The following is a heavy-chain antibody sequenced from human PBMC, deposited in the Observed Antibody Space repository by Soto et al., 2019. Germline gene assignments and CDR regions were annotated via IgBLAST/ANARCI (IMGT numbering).Heavy chain of an antibody. J-gene: IGHJ4*02. V-gene: IGHV1-69*13. D-gene: IGHD6-19*01. CDR3: ARARYSSRWGTFDR. CDR1: GGSFSTNE. CDR2: IFPNVGTA. Sequence: SVKVSCKAYGGSFSTNEIDWVRQAPGQGLEWMGRIFPNVGTADYAQKFEGRLSIIADESTSTVFMELSRLISADTAVYFCARARYSSRWGTFDRWGQGTQVTVS.